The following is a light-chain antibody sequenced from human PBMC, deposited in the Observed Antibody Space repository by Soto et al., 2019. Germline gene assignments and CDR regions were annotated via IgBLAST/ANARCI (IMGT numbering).Light chain of an antibody. J-gene: IGKJ2*01. CDR1: QSVSSSY. CDR2: GAS. Sequence: EIVLTQSPGTLSLSPGERATLSCRASQSVSSSYLAWYQQKPGQAPRLLIYGASSRATGIPDRFSGSGSGKDFTLTISRLEPEDFAGYYCQQYGSSLLYTFGQGTKLEIK. CDR3: QQYGSSLLYT. V-gene: IGKV3-20*01.